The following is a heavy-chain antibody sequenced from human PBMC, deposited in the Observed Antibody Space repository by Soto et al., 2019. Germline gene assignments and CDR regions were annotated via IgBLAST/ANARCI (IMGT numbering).Heavy chain of an antibody. J-gene: IGHJ4*02. CDR1: GFTFSSYG. Sequence: GGSLRLSCAASGFTFSSYGMHWVRQAPGRGLEWVAVISHDGSNKYYADSVKGRFTISRDNAMNTLYLQMNSLRAEDTAVYYCARLRLTGYFDYWGQGTLVTVSS. CDR3: ARLRLTGYFDY. CDR2: ISHDGSNK. V-gene: IGHV3-30*03.